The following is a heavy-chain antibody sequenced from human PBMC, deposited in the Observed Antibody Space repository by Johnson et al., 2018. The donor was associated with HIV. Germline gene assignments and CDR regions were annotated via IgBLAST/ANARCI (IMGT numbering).Heavy chain of an antibody. V-gene: IGHV3-53*01. CDR1: GFTVSSNY. CDR2: IYSGGST. CDR3: ARDLYYYDSSDYYSNAFDI. Sequence: VQLVESGGGLIQPGGSLRLSCAASGFTVSSNYMNWVRQAPGKGLEWVSVIYSGGSTYYADSVQGRFTISSDNSKNMLYLQMNSLRAEDTAMYYCARDLYYYDSSDYYSNAFDIWGPGTMVTVSS. J-gene: IGHJ3*02. D-gene: IGHD3-22*01.